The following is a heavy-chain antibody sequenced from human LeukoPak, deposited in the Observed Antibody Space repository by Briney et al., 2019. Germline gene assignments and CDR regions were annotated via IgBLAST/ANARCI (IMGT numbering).Heavy chain of an antibody. CDR3: ARGDTYSSSWYGFHY. CDR1: GFTFDDYA. Sequence: GGSLRLSCAASGFTFDDYAMHWVRQAPGKGLEWVSAISGSGGSTYYADSVKGRFTISRDNSKNTLYLQMDSLRAEDTAVYYCARGDTYSSSWYGFHYWGQGTLVTVSS. D-gene: IGHD6-13*01. CDR2: ISGSGGST. V-gene: IGHV3-23*01. J-gene: IGHJ4*02.